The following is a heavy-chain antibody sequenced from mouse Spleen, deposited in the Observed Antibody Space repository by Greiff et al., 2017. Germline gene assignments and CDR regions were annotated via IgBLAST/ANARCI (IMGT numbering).Heavy chain of an antibody. V-gene: IGHV5-9*04. CDR1: GFTFSSYA. J-gene: IGHJ3*01. D-gene: IGHD2-1*01. Sequence: EVKLVESGGGLVKLGGSLKLSCAASGFTFSSYAMSWVRQTPEKRLEWVATISSGGGNTYYPDSVKGRFTISRDNAKNTLYLQMSSLKSEDTAMYYCARLGNYGNYETWFAYWGQGTLVTVSA. CDR3: ARLGNYGNYETWFAY. CDR2: ISSGGGNT.